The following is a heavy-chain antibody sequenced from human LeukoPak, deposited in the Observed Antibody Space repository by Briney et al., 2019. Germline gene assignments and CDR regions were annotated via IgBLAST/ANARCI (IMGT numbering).Heavy chain of an antibody. V-gene: IGHV3-48*04. D-gene: IGHD2-15*01. CDR1: GFTFSSYS. CDR3: ARDLSLYCSGGSCYSLNY. Sequence: GRSLRLSCAASGFTFSSYSMNWIRQAPGKGLEWVSDISSSGSTIYYADSVKGRFTISRDNAKNSLYLQMNSLRAEDTAVYYCARDLSLYCSGGSCYSLNYWGQGTLVTVSS. CDR2: ISSSGSTI. J-gene: IGHJ4*02.